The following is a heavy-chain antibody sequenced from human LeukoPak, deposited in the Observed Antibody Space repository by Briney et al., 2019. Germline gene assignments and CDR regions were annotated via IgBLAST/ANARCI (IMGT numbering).Heavy chain of an antibody. V-gene: IGHV3-30-3*01. Sequence: GRSLRLSCAASGFTFSSYAMHWVRQAPGKGLEWVAVISYDGSNKYYADSVKGRFTISRDNSKNTLYLQMNSLRAEDTAVYYCAKVSGSYSLTLDYWGQGTLVTVSS. CDR1: GFTFSSYA. CDR2: ISYDGSNK. J-gene: IGHJ4*02. D-gene: IGHD3-10*01. CDR3: AKVSGSYSLTLDY.